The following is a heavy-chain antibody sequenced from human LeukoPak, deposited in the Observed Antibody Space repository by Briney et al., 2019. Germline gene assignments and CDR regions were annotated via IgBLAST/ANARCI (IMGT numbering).Heavy chain of an antibody. CDR2: IKQDGSEK. CDR1: RFTFSSYW. J-gene: IGHJ4*02. CDR3: ARDAPPYCSGGSCYSRY. Sequence: AGGSLRLSCAASRFTFSSYWMSWVRQAPGKGLEWVANIKQDGSEKYYVDFVKGRFTISRDNAKNSLYLQMNRLRAEDTVVYYCARDAPPYCSGGSCYSRYWGQGALVTVSS. V-gene: IGHV3-7*01. D-gene: IGHD2-15*01.